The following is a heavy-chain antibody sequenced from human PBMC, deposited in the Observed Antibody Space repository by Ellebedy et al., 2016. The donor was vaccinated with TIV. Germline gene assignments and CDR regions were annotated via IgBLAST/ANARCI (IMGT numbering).Heavy chain of an antibody. CDR2: IFTGGAT. CDR1: GFTVSDIY. J-gene: IGHJ4*02. Sequence: GESLKISCAASGFTVSDIYMSWVRQAPGKGLEWLSIIFTGGATYYADSVKGRFTISRDNSENTLYLQMNSLRPEDTAVYFCARDQGRGLFDYWGQGTLVTVSS. CDR3: ARDQGRGLFDY. V-gene: IGHV3-53*01. D-gene: IGHD3-10*01.